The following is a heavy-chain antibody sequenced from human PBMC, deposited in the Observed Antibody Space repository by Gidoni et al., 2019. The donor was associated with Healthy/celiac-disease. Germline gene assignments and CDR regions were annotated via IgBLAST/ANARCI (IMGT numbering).Heavy chain of an antibody. Sequence: EVQLVESGGGLVQPGGSLRLSCAASGFTFSSYWMSWVRQAPGKGLEWVANIKQDGSEKYYVDSVKGRFTISRDNAKNSLYLQMNSLRAEDTAVYYCARDGESYYDFWSGYSTAWFDPWGQGTLVTVSS. D-gene: IGHD3-3*01. J-gene: IGHJ5*02. V-gene: IGHV3-7*03. CDR2: IKQDGSEK. CDR1: GFTFSSYW. CDR3: ARDGESYYDFWSGYSTAWFDP.